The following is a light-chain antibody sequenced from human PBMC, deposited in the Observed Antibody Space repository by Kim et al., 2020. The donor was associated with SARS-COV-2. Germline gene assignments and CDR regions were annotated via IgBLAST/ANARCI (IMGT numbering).Light chain of an antibody. J-gene: IGKJ1*01. V-gene: IGKV1-27*01. CDR1: QDIANS. CDR3: QKYNSAPWT. CDR2: AAS. Sequence: AYVGDRVNITCRASQDIANSLAWYQQKPGKVPQVLIYAASTLQSGVPSRFSGSGSGTEFTLNIGGLQTEDVATYYCQKYNSAPWTFGPGTKVDIK.